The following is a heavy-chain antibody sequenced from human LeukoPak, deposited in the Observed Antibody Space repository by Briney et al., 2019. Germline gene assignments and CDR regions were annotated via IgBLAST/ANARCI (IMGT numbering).Heavy chain of an antibody. Sequence: PGGSLRLSCAASGFTFSSYAMHWVRQAPGKGLEWVAVISYDGSNKYYADSVKGRFTISRDTSKNTLYLQMNNLRADDTAVYYCARDPQVSYWGQGALVTVSS. V-gene: IGHV3-30*14. CDR1: GFTFSSYA. CDR2: ISYDGSNK. J-gene: IGHJ4*02. CDR3: ARDPQVSY.